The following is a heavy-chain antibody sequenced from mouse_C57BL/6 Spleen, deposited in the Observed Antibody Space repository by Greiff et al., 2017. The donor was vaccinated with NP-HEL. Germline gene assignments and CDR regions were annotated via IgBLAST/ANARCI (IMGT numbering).Heavy chain of an antibody. CDR2: ISSGGSYT. CDR1: GFTFSSYG. J-gene: IGHJ4*01. Sequence: EVQLVESGGDLVKPGGSLKLSCAASGFTFSSYGMSWVRQTPDKRLEWVATISSGGSYTYYPDSVKGRFTISRDNAKNTLYLQMSSLKSEDTAMYYCARRPGDYAMDYWGQGTSVTVSS. V-gene: IGHV5-6*01. CDR3: ARRPGDYAMDY.